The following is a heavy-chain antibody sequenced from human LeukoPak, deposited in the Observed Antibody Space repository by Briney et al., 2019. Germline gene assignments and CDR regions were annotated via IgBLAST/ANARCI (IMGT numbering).Heavy chain of an antibody. CDR1: GFTFSSYS. CDR2: ISGSSSTI. V-gene: IGHV3-48*01. Sequence: GGSLRLSCAASGFTFSSYSMNWVRQAPGKGLEWGSYISGSSSTIYYADSVKGRFTISRGNGKNTLYLQMNSLRAEDTAVYYCARGSTYYDSSGQVPFDYWGQGTLVTVSS. D-gene: IGHD3-22*01. J-gene: IGHJ4*02. CDR3: ARGSTYYDSSGQVPFDY.